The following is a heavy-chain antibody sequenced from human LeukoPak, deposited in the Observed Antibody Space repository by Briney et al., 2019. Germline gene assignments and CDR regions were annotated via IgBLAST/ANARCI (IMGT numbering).Heavy chain of an antibody. J-gene: IGHJ4*02. V-gene: IGHV3-74*01. CDR2: INSDGSTT. Sequence: GSLRLSCAASGFTFSSYWMHWVRQAPGKGLVWVSRINSDGSTTSYADSVKGRFTISRDNAKNTLYLQMNSLRAEDTAVYYCARVAYYYDSSGYYFDYWGQGTLVTVSS. CDR3: ARVAYYYDSSGYYFDY. D-gene: IGHD3-22*01. CDR1: GFTFSSYW.